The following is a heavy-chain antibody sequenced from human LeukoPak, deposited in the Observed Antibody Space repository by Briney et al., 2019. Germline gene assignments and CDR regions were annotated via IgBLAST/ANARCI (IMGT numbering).Heavy chain of an antibody. D-gene: IGHD3-22*01. CDR2: IIPIFGTA. Sequence: GASVKVSCKASGGTFSSYAISWVRQAPGQGLEWMGGIIPIFGTANYAQKFQGRVTITADESTSTAYMELSSLRSEDTAVYYCARVAYYYDSSGYYPGRDYYYMDVWGKGTTVTISS. V-gene: IGHV1-69*13. CDR3: ARVAYYYDSSGYYPGRDYYYMDV. CDR1: GGTFSSYA. J-gene: IGHJ6*03.